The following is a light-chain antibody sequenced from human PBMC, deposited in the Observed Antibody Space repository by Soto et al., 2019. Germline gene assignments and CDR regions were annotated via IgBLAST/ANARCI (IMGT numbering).Light chain of an antibody. V-gene: IGKV1-27*01. CDR2: AAS. CDR3: QKYNSAPPT. Sequence: DIQMTQSPSSLSASVGDRVTITCRASQCISNYLAWYQQKPGKVPKLLIYAASTLQSGVSSRFSGSGYGTDFTLTISSLQPEDVATYYCQKYNSAPPTFGQGTKLEIK. J-gene: IGKJ2*01. CDR1: QCISNY.